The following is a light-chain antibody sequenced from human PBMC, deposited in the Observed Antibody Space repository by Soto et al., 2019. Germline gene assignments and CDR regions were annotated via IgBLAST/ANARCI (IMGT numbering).Light chain of an antibody. CDR2: DAS. V-gene: IGKV3-15*01. CDR3: QQYNNWPWT. CDR1: QSVSSN. J-gene: IGKJ1*01. Sequence: EIVLTQSPATLSLSPGERATLSCRASQSVSSNLAWYQRQPGQAPRLLIYDASTRATGIPARFSGSGSGAELTLTISSLQSEDFAIYYCQQYNNWPWTFGQGTKVDIK.